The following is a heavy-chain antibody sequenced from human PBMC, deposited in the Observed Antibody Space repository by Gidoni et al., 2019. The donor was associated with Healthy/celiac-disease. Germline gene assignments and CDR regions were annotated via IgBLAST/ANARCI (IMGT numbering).Heavy chain of an antibody. Sequence: EVQLVESGGGLVQPGGSLRLSCAASGFTFSSYSMNWVRQAPGKGLEWVSYSSSSSSTIYYADSVKGRFTISRDNAKNSLYLKMNSLRDEDTAVYYCATLMVYAISRWFDPWGQGTLVTVSS. CDR3: ATLMVYAISRWFDP. D-gene: IGHD2-8*01. V-gene: IGHV3-48*02. CDR2: SSSSSSTI. CDR1: GFTFSSYS. J-gene: IGHJ5*02.